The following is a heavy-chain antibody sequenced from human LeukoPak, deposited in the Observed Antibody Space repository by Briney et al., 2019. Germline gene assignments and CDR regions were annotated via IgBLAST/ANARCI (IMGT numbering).Heavy chain of an antibody. V-gene: IGHV3-53*01. CDR2: IYSGGST. Sequence: GGSLRLSCAASGFTVSSNYMTWVRQAPGKGLEWVSVIYSGGSTYYADSVKGRFTISRDNSKNTLYLQMNSLRAEDTAVYYCANEPDYGDYFDYWGQGTLVTVSS. CDR3: ANEPDYGDYFDY. J-gene: IGHJ4*02. CDR1: GFTVSSNY. D-gene: IGHD4-17*01.